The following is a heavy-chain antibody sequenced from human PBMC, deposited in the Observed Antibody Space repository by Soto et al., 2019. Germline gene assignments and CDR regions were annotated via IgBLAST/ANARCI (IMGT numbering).Heavy chain of an antibody. V-gene: IGHV3-23*01. CDR1: GFTFTKYG. CDR2: ISETGSNT. CDR3: ARRDYYFYMDV. Sequence: EAQLLESGGDLVQPGGSLRLSCIASGFTFTKYGMTWVRQAPGKGLEWVSAISETGSNTNYTDSVKGRFTISRDNSKNTVSLQMNSLRAEDTALYYCARRDYYFYMDVWGKGTTVTVSS. J-gene: IGHJ6*03.